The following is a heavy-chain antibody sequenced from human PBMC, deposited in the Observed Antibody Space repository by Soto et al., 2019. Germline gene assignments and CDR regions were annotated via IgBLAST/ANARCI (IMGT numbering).Heavy chain of an antibody. V-gene: IGHV4-4*02. CDR3: ARTSYYDSSGYYGMDV. D-gene: IGHD3-22*01. CDR2: IYHSGST. J-gene: IGHJ6*02. CDR1: AGSISSSNW. Sequence: QVQLQESGPGLVKPSGTLSLTCAVSAGSISSSNWWTWVRQSPGKGLEWIGEIYHSGSTNYNPSLKSRVTISVXXXTXXFSLKLTSVTAADTAVYYCARTSYYDSSGYYGMDVWGQGTTVTVSS.